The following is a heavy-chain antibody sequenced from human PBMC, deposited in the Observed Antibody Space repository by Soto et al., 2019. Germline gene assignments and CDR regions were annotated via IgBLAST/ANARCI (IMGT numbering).Heavy chain of an antibody. CDR1: GGSISSRGYH. J-gene: IGHJ6*01. D-gene: IGHD3-10*01. CDR3: VLTNNYGSGSYSYGMDI. Sequence: LCLTCTVSGGSISSRGYHWGCIRQPPGQGLEWIGSIYYSGSTYYNPSLKSRVTISVDTAKNQFSLKLSSVTAADTAVSYCVLTNNYGSGSYSYGMDICGQGPIVTGSS. CDR2: IYYSGST. V-gene: IGHV4-39*01.